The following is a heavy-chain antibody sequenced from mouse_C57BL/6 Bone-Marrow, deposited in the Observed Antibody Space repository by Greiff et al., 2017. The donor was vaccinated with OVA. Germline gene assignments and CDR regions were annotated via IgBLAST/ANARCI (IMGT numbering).Heavy chain of an antibody. D-gene: IGHD1-1*01. J-gene: IGHJ4*01. CDR2: IGPGSGST. CDR3: ARRGYYGSSPYYAMDY. CDR1: GYTFTDYY. V-gene: IGHV1-77*01. Sequence: QVHVKQSGAELVKPGASVKISCKASGYTFTDYYINWVKQRPGQGLEWIGKIGPGSGSTYYNEKFKGKATLTADKSSSTAYMQLSSLTSEDSAVYFCARRGYYGSSPYYAMDYWGQGTSVTVSS.